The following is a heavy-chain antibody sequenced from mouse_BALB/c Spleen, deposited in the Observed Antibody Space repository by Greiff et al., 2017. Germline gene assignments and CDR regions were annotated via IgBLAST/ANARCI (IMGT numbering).Heavy chain of an antibody. D-gene: IGHD2-14*01. Sequence: EVQLQQSGPELVKPGASVKMSCKASGYTFTSYVMHWVKQKPGQGLEWIGYINPYNDGTKYNEKFKGKATLTSDKSSSTAYMELSSLTSEDSAVYYCARMDYRYDGGYWYFDVWGAGTTVTVSS. CDR3: ARMDYRYDGGYWYFDV. CDR1: GYTFTSYV. V-gene: IGHV1-14*01. CDR2: INPYNDGT. J-gene: IGHJ1*01.